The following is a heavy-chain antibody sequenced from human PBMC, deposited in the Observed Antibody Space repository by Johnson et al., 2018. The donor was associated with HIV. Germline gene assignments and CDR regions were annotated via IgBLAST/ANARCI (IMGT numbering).Heavy chain of an antibody. D-gene: IGHD5-18*01. J-gene: IGHJ3*02. Sequence: VQLVESGGGVVQPGRSPRLSCAASGFTLSSYDIHWVRQTPAKGLEWVAVIWFDGSNKYYADSVKGRFTISRDNSKNTLYLQMNSLRADDTAVYYCAKDRDSYASRPYDAFDIWGQGTMVTVSS. CDR1: GFTLSSYD. V-gene: IGHV3-33*06. CDR2: IWFDGSNK. CDR3: AKDRDSYASRPYDAFDI.